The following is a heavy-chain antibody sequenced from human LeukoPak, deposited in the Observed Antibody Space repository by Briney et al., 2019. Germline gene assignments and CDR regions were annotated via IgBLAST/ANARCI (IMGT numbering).Heavy chain of an antibody. V-gene: IGHV3-53*01. J-gene: IGHJ4*02. Sequence: AGGSLRLSCAASGFSVSNNYMSWVRQAPGKGLEWVSLIYSGGDKRYAASVKGRFTISRDNSKNTLYLQMDSLRVEDTAVYYCPRKYDSSGYYDYWGQGTLVTVSS. CDR3: PRKYDSSGYYDY. D-gene: IGHD3-22*01. CDR2: IYSGGDK. CDR1: GFSVSNNY.